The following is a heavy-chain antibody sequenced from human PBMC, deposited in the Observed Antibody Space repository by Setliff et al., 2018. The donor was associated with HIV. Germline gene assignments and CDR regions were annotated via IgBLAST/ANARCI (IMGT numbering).Heavy chain of an antibody. CDR3: ARDYGGYNYAEAFDV. CDR1: GYMFIAYG. J-gene: IGHJ3*01. V-gene: IGHV1-18*01. Sequence: GASVKVSCKTSGYMFIAYGMSWVRRAPGQGLEWMGWIGPYNDRTEYAQEFQGRVSLTIDTSASTAYMELRSLRSDDTAVYYCARDYGGYNYAEAFDVWGQGTMVTVSS. CDR2: IGPYNDRT. D-gene: IGHD3-16*01.